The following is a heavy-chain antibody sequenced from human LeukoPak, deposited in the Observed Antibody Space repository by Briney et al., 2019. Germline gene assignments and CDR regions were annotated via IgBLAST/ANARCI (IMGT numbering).Heavy chain of an antibody. V-gene: IGHV1-18*04. J-gene: IGHJ4*02. CDR1: GYTFTSYG. Sequence: ASVTVSCEASGYTFTSYGISWVRQAPGQGLEWMGWISAYNGNTNYAQKLQGRVTMTTDTSTSTAYMELRSLRSDDTAVYYCARDDRPSVKHGDWADYWGQGTLVTVSS. CDR2: ISAYNGNT. CDR3: ARDDRPSVKHGDWADY. D-gene: IGHD4-17*01.